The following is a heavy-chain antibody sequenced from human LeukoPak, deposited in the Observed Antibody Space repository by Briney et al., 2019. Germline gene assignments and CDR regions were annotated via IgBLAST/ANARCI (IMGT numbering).Heavy chain of an antibody. CDR1: GYTFTSYY. J-gene: IGHJ4*02. CDR3: ARGHCSSTSCYMFVSESYYFDY. D-gene: IGHD2-2*02. V-gene: IGHV1-46*01. Sequence: ASVKVSCKASGYTFTSYYMHWVRQAPGQGLEWMGIINSSGGSTSYAQKFQGRVTMTRDMSTSTVYMELSSLRSEDTAVYYCARGHCSSTSCYMFVSESYYFDYWGQGTLVTVSS. CDR2: INSSGGST.